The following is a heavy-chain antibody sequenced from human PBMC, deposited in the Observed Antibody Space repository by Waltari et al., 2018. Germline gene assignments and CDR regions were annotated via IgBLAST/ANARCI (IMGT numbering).Heavy chain of an antibody. Sequence: QVQLQQWGAGLLKPSETLSLTCPVYGGSFSGYYWSWIRPPPGKGLEWIGEINHSGSTNYNPSLKSRVTISVDTSKNQFSLKLSSVTAADTAVYYCARVGRWDSSSSGDFDYWGQGTLVTVSS. V-gene: IGHV4-34*01. J-gene: IGHJ4*02. CDR3: ARVGRWDSSSSGDFDY. CDR2: INHSGST. D-gene: IGHD6-6*01. CDR1: GGSFSGYY.